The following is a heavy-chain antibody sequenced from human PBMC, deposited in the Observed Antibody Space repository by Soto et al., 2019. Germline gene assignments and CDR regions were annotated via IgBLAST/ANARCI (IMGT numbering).Heavy chain of an antibody. J-gene: IGHJ6*02. CDR1: GGTFSSYT. V-gene: IGHV1-69*08. CDR3: ARDQDCSGGSCYRGGMDV. CDR2: IIPILGIA. Sequence: QVQLVQSGAEVKKPGSSVKVSCKASGGTFSSYTISWVRQAPGQGLEWMGRIIPILGIANYAQKFQGRVTITADKSTSTADMELSSLRSEDTAVYYCARDQDCSGGSCYRGGMDVWGQGTTVTVSS. D-gene: IGHD2-15*01.